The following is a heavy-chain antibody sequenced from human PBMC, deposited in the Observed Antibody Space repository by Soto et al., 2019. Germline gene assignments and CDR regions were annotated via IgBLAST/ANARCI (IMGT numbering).Heavy chain of an antibody. D-gene: IGHD2-15*01. Sequence: GGSLRLSCAASGFTVSSKYMTWVRQAPGKGLERVSLIQSGGTTYYADSIKGRYTISRDTSENALHLQKDSLRFEDTAVYYCARDDVLCDGGRCYGIPLDVWGKGT. CDR1: GFTVSSKY. CDR2: IQSGGTT. CDR3: ARDDVLCDGGRCYGIPLDV. V-gene: IGHV3-66*01. J-gene: IGHJ6*03.